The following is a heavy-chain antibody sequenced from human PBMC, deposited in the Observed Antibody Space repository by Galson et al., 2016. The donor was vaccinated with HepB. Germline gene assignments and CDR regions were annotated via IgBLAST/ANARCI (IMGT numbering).Heavy chain of an antibody. Sequence: CLRLSCAASGFTVSGNYLTWVRQAPGRAPECVSIIYSGGGTYYADSVKGRFTISRDSSKNTMYLQMNSLRVEDTAVYYCARALGGQSCSSTSCVTGGLDYWGPGTLVTVSA. V-gene: IGHV3-53*01. CDR3: ARALGGQSCSSTSCVTGGLDY. CDR1: GFTVSGNY. CDR2: IYSGGGT. J-gene: IGHJ4*02. D-gene: IGHD2-2*01.